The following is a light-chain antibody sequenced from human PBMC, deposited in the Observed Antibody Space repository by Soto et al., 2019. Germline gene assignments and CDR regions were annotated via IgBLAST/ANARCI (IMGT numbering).Light chain of an antibody. CDR1: SSNIGAGYD. Sequence: QSVLTQPPSVSGAPGQRVTISCTGSSSNIGAGYDVHWYQQLPGTAPKLLIYHNSNRPSGVPDRFSGSKSGTSASLAITGLQAEDEADYYCQSYDSSLSGSIVFGTGTKLTVL. CDR3: QSYDSSLSGSIV. V-gene: IGLV1-40*01. CDR2: HNS. J-gene: IGLJ1*01.